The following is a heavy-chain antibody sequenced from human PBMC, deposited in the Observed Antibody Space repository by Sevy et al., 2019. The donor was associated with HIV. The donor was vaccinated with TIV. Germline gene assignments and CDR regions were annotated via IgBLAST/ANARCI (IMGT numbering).Heavy chain of an antibody. Sequence: SETLSLTCTVSGGSISSGDYYWSWIRQPPGKGLEWIGYIYYSGSTYYNPSLKSRVTISVDTSKNQFSLKLSSVTAADTAVYYCASGYSYGYGEGDWFDPWGQGTLVTVSS. D-gene: IGHD5-18*01. CDR2: IYYSGST. CDR1: GGSISSGDYY. V-gene: IGHV4-30-4*01. J-gene: IGHJ5*02. CDR3: ASGYSYGYGEGDWFDP.